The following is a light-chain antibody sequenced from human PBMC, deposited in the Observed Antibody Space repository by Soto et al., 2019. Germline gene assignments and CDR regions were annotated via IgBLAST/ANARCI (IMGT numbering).Light chain of an antibody. CDR2: SNN. V-gene: IGLV1-44*01. J-gene: IGLJ3*02. Sequence: QSVLTQPPSASGTPGQRVTISCSGSSSNIGSNTVNWYQQLPGTAPKLLIYSNNQRPSGGPDRFSGSKSGTSASLAISGLQYEDEDDYYCAAWDDSLNGWVFGGGTKLTVL. CDR3: AAWDDSLNGWV. CDR1: SSNIGSNT.